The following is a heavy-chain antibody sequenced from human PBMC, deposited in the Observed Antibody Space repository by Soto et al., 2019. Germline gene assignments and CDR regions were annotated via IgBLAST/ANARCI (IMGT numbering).Heavy chain of an antibody. Sequence: STWIRQSPGKGLEWIGYIYYSGSTDYNPSLRGRLAISIDTSKNQFSLRLNSMTAADTAVYYCAGRDCSGTNCYYLDYYYMDVWGKGTTVTVSS. D-gene: IGHD2-2*01. CDR2: IYYSGST. V-gene: IGHV4-59*08. J-gene: IGHJ6*03. CDR3: AGRDCSGTNCYYLDYYYMDV.